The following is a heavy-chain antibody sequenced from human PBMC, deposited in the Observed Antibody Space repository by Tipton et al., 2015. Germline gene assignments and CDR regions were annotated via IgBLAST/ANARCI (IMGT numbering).Heavy chain of an antibody. CDR2: IRNKANNYAT. Sequence: SLRLSCAASGFTFRRNAMTWVRQASGKGLEWVGRIRNKANNYATSYAVSVKGRFIISRDDSTNTTYLQMNSLKTEDTAVYYCTLPPHFWGQGTLVTVSS. V-gene: IGHV3-73*01. J-gene: IGHJ4*02. CDR1: GFTFRRNA. CDR3: TLPPHF.